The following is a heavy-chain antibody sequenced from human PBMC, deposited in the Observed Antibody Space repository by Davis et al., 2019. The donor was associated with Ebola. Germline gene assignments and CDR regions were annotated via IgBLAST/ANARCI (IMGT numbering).Heavy chain of an antibody. V-gene: IGHV1-18*04. CDR3: AREVGIVGATPFDH. D-gene: IGHD1-26*01. CDR1: GYTLSEFS. J-gene: IGHJ4*02. CDR2: INTFNGNT. Sequence: ASVKVSCKVFGYTLSEFSMHWVRQAPGQGLEWMGWINTFNGNTNFAQRFQGRVTLTTDTSTNTAYMDLRSLRSDDTAIYYCAREVGIVGATPFDHWGQGTLVTVSS.